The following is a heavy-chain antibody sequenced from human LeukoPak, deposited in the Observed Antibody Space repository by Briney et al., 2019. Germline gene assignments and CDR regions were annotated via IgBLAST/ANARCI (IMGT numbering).Heavy chain of an antibody. CDR2: INHSKST. CDR3: ARYSSSWSFDY. CDR1: GGSFSGYY. V-gene: IGHV4-34*01. Sequence: SETLSLTCAVYGGSFSGYYWSWIRQPPGKGLEWIGEINHSKSTNYNPSLKSRVTISVDTSKNQFSLKLSSVTAADTAVYYCARYSSSWSFDYWGQGTLVTVSS. J-gene: IGHJ4*02. D-gene: IGHD6-13*01.